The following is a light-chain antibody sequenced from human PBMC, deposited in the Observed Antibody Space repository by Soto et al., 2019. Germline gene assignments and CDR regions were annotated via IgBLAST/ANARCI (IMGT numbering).Light chain of an antibody. CDR2: DAS. Sequence: EIVLIQSPVTLSLSPGERATLSCRASQSISSSLAWYQQNPVQAPRLLIFDASNRATGIPVRFSVSGSGTDFTLSISSREPDDVTVYYFQQQSGWRRTLAGGTRVEI. CDR3: QQQSGWRRT. CDR1: QSISSS. V-gene: IGKV3-11*01. J-gene: IGKJ4*01.